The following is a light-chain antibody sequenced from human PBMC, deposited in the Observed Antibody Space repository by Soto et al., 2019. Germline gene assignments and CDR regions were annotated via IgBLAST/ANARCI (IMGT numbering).Light chain of an antibody. CDR1: SSDVGGYNL. CDR3: SSYSGSDNFVV. J-gene: IGLJ2*01. V-gene: IGLV2-8*01. Sequence: QSALTQPPSASGSPGQSVTISCAGTSSDVGGYNLVSWYQQHRGKAPKLMIYEVIKRPSGVPDRFSGSKSGNTASLTVSGLHAEDEADYYCSSYSGSDNFVVFGGGTKLTVL. CDR2: EVI.